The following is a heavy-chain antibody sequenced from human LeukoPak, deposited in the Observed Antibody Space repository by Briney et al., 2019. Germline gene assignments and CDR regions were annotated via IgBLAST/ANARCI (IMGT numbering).Heavy chain of an antibody. Sequence: SETLSLTCAVYGGSFSGYYWSWIRQPPGKGLEWIGEINHSGSTNYNPSLKSRVTISVDTSKNQFSLKLSSVTAADTAVYYCARRALGGSSSWYGGFEYWGQGTLVTVSS. J-gene: IGHJ4*02. CDR3: ARRALGGSSSWYGGFEY. D-gene: IGHD6-13*01. CDR2: INHSGST. CDR1: GGSFSGYY. V-gene: IGHV4-34*01.